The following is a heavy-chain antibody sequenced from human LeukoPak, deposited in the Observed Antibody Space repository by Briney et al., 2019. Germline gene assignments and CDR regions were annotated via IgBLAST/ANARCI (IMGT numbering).Heavy chain of an antibody. V-gene: IGHV3-30*18. CDR3: AQGTAVAHQNFDC. J-gene: IGHJ4*02. D-gene: IGHD6-13*01. Sequence: PGRSLRLSCAASGFTFSSYGMHWVRQAPGKGLEWVAAISADGSDKYYADSVKGRFTISRDNSRNTLHLQMNSLRPEDTAVYYCAQGTAVAHQNFDCWGQGTLATVSS. CDR1: GFTFSSYG. CDR2: ISADGSDK.